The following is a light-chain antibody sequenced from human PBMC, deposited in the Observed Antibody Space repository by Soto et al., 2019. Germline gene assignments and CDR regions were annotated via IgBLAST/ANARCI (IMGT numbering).Light chain of an antibody. J-gene: IGLJ1*01. CDR1: SSNIGSYT. CDR3: AAWDDSLNGSV. Sequence: QSVLTQPPSASGTPGQTVTVSCSGSSSNIGSYTVNWYQQLPGTAPKLVIYSNHQRPSGVPARFSGSKSGTSASLAISGLQSEDEADYYCAAWDDSLNGSVFGSGTKLTVL. CDR2: SNH. V-gene: IGLV1-44*01.